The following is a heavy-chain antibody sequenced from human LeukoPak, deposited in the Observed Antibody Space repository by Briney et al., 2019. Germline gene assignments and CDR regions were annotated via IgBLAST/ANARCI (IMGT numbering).Heavy chain of an antibody. CDR2: IYYSGST. Sequence: SETLSLTCTVSGGSISSSSYYWGWIRQPPGKGLEWIGSIYYSGSTYYNPSLKSRVTISVDTSKNQFSLKLSSVTAADTAVYYCARVPRGRQKLLWFGELLFVDYWGQGTLVTVSS. CDR3: ARVPRGRQKLLWFGELLFVDY. J-gene: IGHJ4*02. D-gene: IGHD3-10*01. CDR1: GGSISSSSYY. V-gene: IGHV4-39*07.